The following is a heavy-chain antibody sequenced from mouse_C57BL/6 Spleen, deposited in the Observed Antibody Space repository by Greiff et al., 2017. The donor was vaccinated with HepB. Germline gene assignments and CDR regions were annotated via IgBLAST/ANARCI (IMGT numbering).Heavy chain of an antibody. D-gene: IGHD2-4*01. J-gene: IGHJ2*01. Sequence: QVQLKQSGAELVRPGTSVKMSCKASGYTFTNYWIGWAKQRPGHGLEWIGDIYPGGGYTNYNEKFKGKATLTADKSSSTAYMQFSSLTSEDSAIYYCARGGYDYDGYFDYWGQGTTLTVSS. CDR1: GYTFTNYW. CDR3: ARGGYDYDGYFDY. V-gene: IGHV1-63*01. CDR2: IYPGGGYT.